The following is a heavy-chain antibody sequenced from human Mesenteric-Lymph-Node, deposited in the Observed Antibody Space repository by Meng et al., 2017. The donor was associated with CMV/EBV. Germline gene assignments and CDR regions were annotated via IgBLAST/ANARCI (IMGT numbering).Heavy chain of an antibody. V-gene: IGHV3-53*04. CDR2: IYSGGST. Sequence: LSCAASGFTVSSNYMSWVRQAPGKGLEWVSVIYSGGSTYYADSVKGRFTISRHNPKNTLYLQMNSLRAEDTAVYYCARQVTRGDFEATWGQGTLVTVSS. CDR3: ARQVTRGDFEAT. J-gene: IGHJ5*02. CDR1: GFTVSSNY. D-gene: IGHD2-21*02.